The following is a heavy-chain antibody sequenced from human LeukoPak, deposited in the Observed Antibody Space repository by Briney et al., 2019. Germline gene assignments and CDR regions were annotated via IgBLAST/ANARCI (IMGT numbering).Heavy chain of an antibody. V-gene: IGHV3-30*03. CDR3: ARGQYRSGRYYFDY. D-gene: IGHD6-6*01. CDR2: ISYDGSNK. Sequence: GGSLRLSCAASGFTFSSYGMHWVRQAPGKGLEWVAVISYDGSNKYYADSVKGRFTISRDNSKNTLYLQMNSLRAEDTAVYYCARGQYRSGRYYFDYWGQGTLVTVSS. CDR1: GFTFSSYG. J-gene: IGHJ4*02.